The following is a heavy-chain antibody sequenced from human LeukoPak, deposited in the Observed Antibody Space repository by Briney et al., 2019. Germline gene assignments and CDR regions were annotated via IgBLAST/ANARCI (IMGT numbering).Heavy chain of an antibody. CDR1: GFTFSTSG. Sequence: GGSLRLSCVASGFTFSTSGIHWVRQSPGKGLDWVAFIRNDGNKKNYAESVKGRFTISRDNSKNTLYLQMDSLSAEDTAVYYCVKVVTWGQGTLVTVSS. CDR2: IRNDGNKK. J-gene: IGHJ4*02. D-gene: IGHD3-10*01. V-gene: IGHV3-30*02. CDR3: VKVVT.